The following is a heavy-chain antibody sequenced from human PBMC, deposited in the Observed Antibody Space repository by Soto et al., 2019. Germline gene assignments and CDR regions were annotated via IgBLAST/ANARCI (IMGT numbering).Heavy chain of an antibody. J-gene: IGHJ5*02. V-gene: IGHV1-69*06. D-gene: IGHD3-16*01. CDR2: ITPIFGTV. CDR3: AREGDTREGRGVFFS. Sequence: SVNVSCKASGGTFSSYSFSWVRQAPGQGLEWMGGITPIFGTVHYAQNFRGRVTITADKSTSIVHMELSSLRSEDTAVFYCAREGDTREGRGVFFSWGQGTLVTVSS. CDR1: GGTFSSYS.